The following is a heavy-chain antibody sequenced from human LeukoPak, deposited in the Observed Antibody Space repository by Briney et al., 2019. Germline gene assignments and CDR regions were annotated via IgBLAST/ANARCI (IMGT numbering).Heavy chain of an antibody. J-gene: IGHJ6*03. CDR1: GYTFTSYY. CDR3: ARLGYSSSWLGGWYYYYYYMDV. D-gene: IGHD6-13*01. Sequence: ASVKVSCKASGYTFTSYYMHWVRQAPGQGLEWMGIINPSGGSTSYAQKFQGRVTMTRDTSTSTVYMELSSLRSEDTAVYYCARLGYSSSWLGGWYYYYYYMDVWGKGTTVTVSS. CDR2: INPSGGST. V-gene: IGHV1-46*01.